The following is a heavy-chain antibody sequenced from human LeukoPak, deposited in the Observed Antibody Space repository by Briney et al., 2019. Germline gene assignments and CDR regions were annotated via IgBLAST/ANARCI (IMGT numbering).Heavy chain of an antibody. CDR1: GGSISSYY. J-gene: IGHJ6*02. D-gene: IGHD2-8*01. V-gene: IGHV4-59*01. CDR3: ARGNGASPGYYYYYYGMDV. Sequence: SETLSLTCTVSGGSISSYYWSWIRQPPGKGLEWIGYIYYSGSTNYNPSLKSRVTISVDTSKNQFSLKLSSVTAADTAVYYCARGNGASPGYYYYYYGMDVWGQGTTVTVSS. CDR2: IYYSGST.